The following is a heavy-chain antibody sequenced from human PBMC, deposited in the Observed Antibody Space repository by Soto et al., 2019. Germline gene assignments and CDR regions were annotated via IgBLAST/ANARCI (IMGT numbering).Heavy chain of an antibody. J-gene: IGHJ3*02. CDR1: GFTFSDYS. CDR3: ARDYAYAFEI. V-gene: IGHV3-48*02. D-gene: IGHD3-16*01. CDR2: IRSSDNTR. Sequence: EVQLVESGGGLVQPGGSLRLSCAASGFTFSDYSMNWVRQAPGKGLEWLSYIRSSDNTRSYADSVQGRFTISSDRAENSLYLQMSSLRDEDTAVYYWARDYAYAFEIWGQGTVVTVSS.